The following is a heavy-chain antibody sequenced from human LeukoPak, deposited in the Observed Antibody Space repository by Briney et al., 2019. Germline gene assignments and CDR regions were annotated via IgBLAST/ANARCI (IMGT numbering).Heavy chain of an antibody. Sequence: PGGSLRLSCAASGFTFSSYGMSWVRQPPGKGLEWIGSIYHSGSTYYNPSLKSRVTISVDTSKNQFSLKLSSVTAADTAVYYCASTPDRIAVAGKYYYYYYMDVWGKGTTVTISS. CDR2: IYHSGST. V-gene: IGHV4-38-2*01. CDR3: ASTPDRIAVAGKYYYYYYMDV. J-gene: IGHJ6*03. CDR1: GFTFSSYG. D-gene: IGHD6-19*01.